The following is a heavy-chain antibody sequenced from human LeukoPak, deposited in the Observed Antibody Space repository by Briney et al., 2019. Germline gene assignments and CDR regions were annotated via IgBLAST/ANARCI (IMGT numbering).Heavy chain of an antibody. CDR1: GGSISSYY. V-gene: IGHV4-59*01. Sequence: PSETLSLTCTVSGGSISSYYWSWIRQPPGKGLEWIGYIHYSGSTNYNPSLKSRVTMSVDTSKNQFSLKLSSVTAADTAVYYCARATYDSSGYYGAFDIWGQGTMVTVSS. CDR2: IHYSGST. D-gene: IGHD3-22*01. J-gene: IGHJ3*02. CDR3: ARATYDSSGYYGAFDI.